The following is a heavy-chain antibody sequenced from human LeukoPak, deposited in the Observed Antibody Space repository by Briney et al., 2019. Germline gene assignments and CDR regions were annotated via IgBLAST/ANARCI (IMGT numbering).Heavy chain of an antibody. Sequence: GSSLTLSCAASGFTFTDYLVHWVRQAPGKGLEWVAVMSFEGHTVFSAGSVKGRFTISRDNAKNSLYLQMNSLRAEDTAVYYCARGPYGDYVFDYWGQGTLVTVSS. D-gene: IGHD4-17*01. V-gene: IGHV3-30*07. CDR3: ARGPYGDYVFDY. J-gene: IGHJ4*02. CDR2: MSFEGHTV. CDR1: GFTFTDYL.